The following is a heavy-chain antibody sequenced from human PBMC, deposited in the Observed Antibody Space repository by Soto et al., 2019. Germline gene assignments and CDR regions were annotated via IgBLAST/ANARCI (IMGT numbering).Heavy chain of an antibody. CDR1: GGTFSCYA. V-gene: IGHV1-69*13. CDR3: VREVGATPHHWIDP. J-gene: IGHJ5*02. D-gene: IGHD1-26*01. Sequence: GASVKVSCKAAGGTFSCYAISLVRQAPGKGLEWMGGNITIFGTANYTQKIQSRVTITENEPTSTAYMELSSLRSENTAVYYCVREVGATPHHWIDPWGQGTLVIVSS. CDR2: NITIFGTA.